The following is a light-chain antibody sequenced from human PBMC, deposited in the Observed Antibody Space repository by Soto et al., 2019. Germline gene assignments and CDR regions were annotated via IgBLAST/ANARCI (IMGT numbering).Light chain of an antibody. Sequence: EIVLTQSPGTLSLSPGDRATLSCRASQSVSSNYLAWYQQKPGQAPRLLIYGASSRATGIPDRFSGSGSGTDFTLAISRLEPEDFAVYYCQQYGSSPRAFGQGTNLEIK. CDR3: QQYGSSPRA. CDR2: GAS. CDR1: QSVSSNY. V-gene: IGKV3-20*01. J-gene: IGKJ2*01.